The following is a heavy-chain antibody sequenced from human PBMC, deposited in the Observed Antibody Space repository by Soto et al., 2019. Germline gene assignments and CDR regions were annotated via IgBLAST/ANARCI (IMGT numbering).Heavy chain of an antibody. V-gene: IGHV4-59*08. CDR2: IYYSGST. CDR3: ARHPSGFWFDP. Sequence: TLSLTCTVSGGSISSYYWSWIRQPPGKGLEWIGYIYYSGSTNYNPSLKSRVTVSVDTSKNQFSLKLSSVTAADAAVYYCARHPSGFWFDPWGQGTLVTVSS. CDR1: GGSISSYY. J-gene: IGHJ5*02. D-gene: IGHD5-12*01.